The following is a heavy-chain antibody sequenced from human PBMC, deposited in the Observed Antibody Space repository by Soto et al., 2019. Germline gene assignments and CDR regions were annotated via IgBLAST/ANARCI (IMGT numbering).Heavy chain of an antibody. Sequence: SETLSLTCTVSGGSISSYYWSWIRQPPGKGLEWIGYIYYSGSTNYNPSHKSRATISVDTSKYQFSLKLSSVAAADTAVYYCARDGDGGYSEVGYYFDYWGQGTLVTVSS. CDR1: GGSISSYY. CDR3: ARDGDGGYSEVGYYFDY. V-gene: IGHV4-59*12. J-gene: IGHJ4*02. CDR2: IYYSGST. D-gene: IGHD2-21*02.